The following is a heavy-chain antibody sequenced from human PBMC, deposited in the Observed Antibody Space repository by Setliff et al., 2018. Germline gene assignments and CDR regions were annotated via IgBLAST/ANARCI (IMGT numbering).Heavy chain of an antibody. CDR1: GGFSTHA. CDR3: ASALIRSVAAAGKSQFDY. CDR2: IIPILGTT. D-gene: IGHD6-25*01. J-gene: IGHJ4*01. Sequence: SVKVSCKASGGFSTHAISWVRQVPGQGLEWMGGIIPILGTTDYAQNFQGRVTITTDESTSSAYLEMSNLRSEDTAVYYCASALIRSVAAAGKSQFDYWGQGTLVTVSS. V-gene: IGHV1-69*05.